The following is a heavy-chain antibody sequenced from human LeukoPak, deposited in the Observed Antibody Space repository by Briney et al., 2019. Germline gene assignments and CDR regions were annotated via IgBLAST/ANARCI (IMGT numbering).Heavy chain of an antibody. CDR1: GFTFSSYA. J-gene: IGHJ4*02. D-gene: IGHD3-22*01. V-gene: IGHV3-30-3*01. CDR3: ARDASSGSLDY. Sequence: GRSLRLSCAASGFTFSSYAMHWVRQAPGKGLEWVAVISYDGSNKYYADSVKGRFTTSRDNSKNTLYLQMNSLRAEDTAVYYCARDASSGSLDYWGQGTLVTVSS. CDR2: ISYDGSNK.